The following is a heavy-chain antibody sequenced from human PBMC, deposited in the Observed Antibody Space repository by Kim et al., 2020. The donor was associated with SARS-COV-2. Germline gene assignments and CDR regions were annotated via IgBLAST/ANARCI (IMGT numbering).Heavy chain of an antibody. CDR2: IIPIFGTA. D-gene: IGHD2-21*01. J-gene: IGHJ4*02. V-gene: IGHV1-69*13. CDR1: GGTFSSYA. Sequence: SVKVSCKASGGTFSSYAISWVRQAPGQGLEWMGGIIPIFGTANYAQKFQGRVTITADESTSTAYMELSSLRSEDTAVYYCARAGSSDLVIATPGGVYWGQGTLVTVSS. CDR3: ARAGSSDLVIATPGGVY.